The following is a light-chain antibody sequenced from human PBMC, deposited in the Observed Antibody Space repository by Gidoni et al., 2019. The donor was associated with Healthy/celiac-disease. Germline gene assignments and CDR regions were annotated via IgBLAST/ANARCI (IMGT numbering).Light chain of an antibody. V-gene: IGKV1-39*01. Sequence: IQMTQSPSSLSASVGDRVTIPCRASQSISSYLNWYQQKPGKAPKLLIYAASSLQSGVPSRFSGSGSGTDFTLTISSLQPEDFATYYCQQSYSTFWTFGQGTKVEIK. CDR1: QSISSY. CDR3: QQSYSTFWT. J-gene: IGKJ1*01. CDR2: AAS.